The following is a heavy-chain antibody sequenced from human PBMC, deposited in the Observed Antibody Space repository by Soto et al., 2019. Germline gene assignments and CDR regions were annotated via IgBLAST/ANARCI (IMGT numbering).Heavy chain of an antibody. CDR3: AGSSLGGFDI. V-gene: IGHV3-7*01. Sequence: GGSLRLSCAASGFTFSSHWMNWVRQAPGKGLEWVANIKQDGGEKYYVDSVKGRFTISRDNAENSLYLQMDSLRAEDTAVYYCAGSSLGGFDIWGQGTTVTVSS. CDR1: GFTFSSHW. CDR2: IKQDGGEK. J-gene: IGHJ6*02. D-gene: IGHD2-15*01.